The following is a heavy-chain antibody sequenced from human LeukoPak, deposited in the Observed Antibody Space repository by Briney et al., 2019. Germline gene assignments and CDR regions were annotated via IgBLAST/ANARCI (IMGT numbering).Heavy chain of an antibody. CDR2: MNPNSGNT. Sequence: ASVKVSCKASGYTFTSYDINWVRQATGQGLEWMGWMNPNSGNTGYAQRFQGRVTMTRNTSISTAYMELSSLRSEDTAVYYCARVPVRMLGFRWFDPWGQGTLVTVSS. J-gene: IGHJ5*02. V-gene: IGHV1-8*01. CDR1: GYTFTSYD. D-gene: IGHD3-10*02. CDR3: ARVPVRMLGFRWFDP.